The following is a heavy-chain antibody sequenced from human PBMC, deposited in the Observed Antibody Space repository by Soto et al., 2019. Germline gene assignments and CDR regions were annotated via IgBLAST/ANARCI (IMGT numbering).Heavy chain of an antibody. CDR1: GYTFSNFW. CDR3: ARHGVGVVPAAIPYYYYYYGMDV. Sequence: VESLKISCEVSGYTFSNFWIGWVRHRPGKGLESMVIIYVADSDTRYSPSFQGHVTISVDKSISTAYLQWSSLKASDTAMYYCARHGVGVVPAAIPYYYYYYGMDVWGQGTTVTVSS. D-gene: IGHD2-2*01. CDR2: IYVADSDT. J-gene: IGHJ6*02. V-gene: IGHV5-51*01.